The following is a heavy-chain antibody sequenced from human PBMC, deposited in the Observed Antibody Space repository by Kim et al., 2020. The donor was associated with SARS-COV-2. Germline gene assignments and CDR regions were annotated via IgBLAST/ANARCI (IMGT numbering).Heavy chain of an antibody. Sequence: SETLSLTCAVYGGSFSGYYWSWIRQPPGKGLEWIGEINHSGSTNYNPSLKSRVTISVDTSKNQFSLKLSSVTAADTAVYYCARGYYYDSSGYYRRRRGDVGFDYWGQGTLVTVSS. CDR3: ARGYYYDSSGYYRRRRGDVGFDY. CDR2: INHSGST. J-gene: IGHJ4*02. V-gene: IGHV4-34*01. D-gene: IGHD3-22*01. CDR1: GGSFSGYY.